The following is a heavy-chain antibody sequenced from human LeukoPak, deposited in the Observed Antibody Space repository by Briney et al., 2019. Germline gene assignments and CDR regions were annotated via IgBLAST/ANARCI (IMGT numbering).Heavy chain of an antibody. CDR1: GFTFSNFW. D-gene: IGHD2-21*01. CDR3: AKGSHFAFDN. V-gene: IGHV3-74*01. Sequence: GGSQRLSCAASGFTFSNFWMHWVRQAPGMGLVWVSQINPDGTDTLYADSVKGRFTISRDNAKNTLYLQMNSLRAEDTAVYYCAKGSHFAFDNWGQGILVTVSS. J-gene: IGHJ4*02. CDR2: INPDGTDT.